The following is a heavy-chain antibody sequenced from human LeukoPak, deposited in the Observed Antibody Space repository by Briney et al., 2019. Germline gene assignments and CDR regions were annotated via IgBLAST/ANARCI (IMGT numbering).Heavy chain of an antibody. CDR3: AKDGLMRFFDY. D-gene: IGHD2-8*01. CDR2: ISNDGNNK. CDR1: GFIFSSYD. V-gene: IGHV3-30*18. Sequence: GGSLRLSCEASGFIFSSYDMYWVRQAPGKGLEWVAVISNDGNNKQYADSVKGRFTISRDNSKNTLYLQMNSLRADDTAVYHCAKDGLMRFFDYWGQGTLVTVSS. J-gene: IGHJ4*02.